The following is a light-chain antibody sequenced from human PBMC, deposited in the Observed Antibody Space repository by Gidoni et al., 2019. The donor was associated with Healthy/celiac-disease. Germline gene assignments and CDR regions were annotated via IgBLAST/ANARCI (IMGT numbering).Light chain of an antibody. Sequence: QSVLTQPPSVSGAPGQRVTISCTGSSSNIGAGYDVHWYQQLPGKAPKLLIYGNSNRPSGVPDRFSGSKSGTSASLAITGLQAEDEADYYCQSYDSSRGVFGGGTKLTVL. CDR1: SSNIGAGYD. CDR3: QSYDSSRGV. V-gene: IGLV1-40*01. CDR2: GNS. J-gene: IGLJ2*01.